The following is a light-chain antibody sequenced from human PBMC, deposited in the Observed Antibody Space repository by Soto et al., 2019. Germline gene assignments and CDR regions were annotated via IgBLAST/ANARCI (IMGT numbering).Light chain of an antibody. J-gene: IGLJ2*01. V-gene: IGLV2-8*01. CDR3: TSYAGSLPVV. CDR1: SSDVGGYNY. Sequence: QSVLTQPPSASGSPGQSVTISCNGTSSDVGGYNYVSWYQHHPGKAPRLMVYEVSKRPSGVPDRFSGSKSGNTASLTVSGLQTEDEADYYCTSYAGSLPVVFGGGTKVTVL. CDR2: EVS.